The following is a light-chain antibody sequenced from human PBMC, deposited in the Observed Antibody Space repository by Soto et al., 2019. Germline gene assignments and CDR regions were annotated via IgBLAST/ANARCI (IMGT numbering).Light chain of an antibody. CDR1: QSVGSN. CDR2: TAS. V-gene: IGKV3-15*01. Sequence: ETVMTQSPATLSVSPGERVTLSCRASQSVGSNLAWYQQKPGQAPRLLIYTASTRATAIPARFSGSGSGTEFTLTISSLQSEDFAVYYCRQCNNWPRTFGQGTRVEIK. CDR3: RQCNNWPRT. J-gene: IGKJ1*01.